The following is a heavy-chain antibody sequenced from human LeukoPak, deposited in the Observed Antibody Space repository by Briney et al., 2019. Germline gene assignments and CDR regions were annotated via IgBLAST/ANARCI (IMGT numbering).Heavy chain of an antibody. V-gene: IGHV3-30-3*01. D-gene: IGHD6-13*01. CDR2: ISYDGSNK. CDR1: GFTFSSYA. Sequence: GRSLRLSCAASGFTFSSYAVHWVRQAPGKGLEWVAVISYDGSNKYYADSVKGRFTISRDNSKNTLYLQMNSLRAEDTAVYYCARESSSWYSYFDYWGQGTLVTVSS. CDR3: ARESSSWYSYFDY. J-gene: IGHJ4*02.